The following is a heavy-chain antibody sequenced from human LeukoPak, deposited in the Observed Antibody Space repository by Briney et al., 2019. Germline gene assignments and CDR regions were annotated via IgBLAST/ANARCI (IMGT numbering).Heavy chain of an antibody. D-gene: IGHD2-15*01. V-gene: IGHV4-59*12. CDR1: SGSISSYY. CDR3: ARRLPSIAALDY. Sequence: SETLSLTCTVSSGSISSYYWSWIWQPPRKGLEWIGYIYYSGTTNYNPSLKSRVTISVDTSKNQFSLNLSSVTAADTAVYYCARRLPSIAALDYWGQGILVTVSS. J-gene: IGHJ4*02. CDR2: IYYSGTT.